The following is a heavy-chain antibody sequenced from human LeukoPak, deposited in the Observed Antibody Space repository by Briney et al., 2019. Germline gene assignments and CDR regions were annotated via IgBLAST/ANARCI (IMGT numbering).Heavy chain of an antibody. V-gene: IGHV4-38-2*02. D-gene: IGHD2-15*01. J-gene: IGHJ4*02. CDR3: ARSTDSPYYFDY. CDR2: IYHSGST. CDR1: GYSISSGYY. Sequence: SETLSLTCTVSGYSISSGYYWGWIRPPPGKGLEWIGSIYHSGSTYYNPSLKSRVTISVDTSKNQFSLKLSSVTAADTAVYYCARSTDSPYYFDYWGQGTLVTVSS.